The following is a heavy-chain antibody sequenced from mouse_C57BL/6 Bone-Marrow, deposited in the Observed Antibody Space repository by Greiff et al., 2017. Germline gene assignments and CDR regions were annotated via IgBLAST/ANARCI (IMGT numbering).Heavy chain of an antibody. CDR2: INPYNGGT. CDR1: GYTFTDYY. D-gene: IGHD1-1*01. V-gene: IGHV1-19*01. CDR3: ARRDYYEDY. Sequence: EVQLQQSGPVLVKPGASVKMSCKASGYTFTDYYMNWVKQSPGKSLEWIGVINPYNGGTSYNQKFKGKATLTVDKSSSTAYMELNSLTSEDSAVYYCARRDYYEDYWGQGTTLTVSS. J-gene: IGHJ2*01.